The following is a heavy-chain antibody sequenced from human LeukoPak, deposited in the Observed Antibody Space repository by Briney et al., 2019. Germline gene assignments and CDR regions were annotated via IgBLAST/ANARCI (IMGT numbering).Heavy chain of an antibody. CDR3: ARSRVPAAYYYYYMDV. CDR1: GGSISSGSSY. V-gene: IGHV4-61*02. J-gene: IGHJ6*03. D-gene: IGHD2-2*01. Sequence: SETLSLTCTVSGGSISSGSSYWSWIRQPAGRGLEWIGRIYTSGSTNYNPSLKSRVTMSVDTSKNQFSLKLSSVTAADTAVYYCARSRVPAAYYYYYMDVWGKGTTVTVSS. CDR2: IYTSGST.